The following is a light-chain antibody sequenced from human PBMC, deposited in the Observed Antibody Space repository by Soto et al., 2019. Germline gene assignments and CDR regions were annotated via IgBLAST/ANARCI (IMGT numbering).Light chain of an antibody. CDR1: QSVSSD. J-gene: IGKJ2*01. V-gene: IGKV3-15*01. CDR3: LQYNDWPPKQYT. Sequence: EIVMTQSPATLSVSPGERVTLSCRASQSVSSDLAWYQYKPGQAPRLLIYGASTRATGTPARFSGSGSGTEFSLSISSLQFEDFAVYYCLQYNDWPPKQYTFGQGTKLEIK. CDR2: GAS.